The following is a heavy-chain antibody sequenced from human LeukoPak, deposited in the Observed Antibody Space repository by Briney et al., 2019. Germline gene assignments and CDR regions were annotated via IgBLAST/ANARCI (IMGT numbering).Heavy chain of an antibody. CDR1: GFTFSSHS. Sequence: SPGGSLRLSCAASGFTFSSHSMNWVRQAPGEGLEWGSSISSSSSYIYYADSVKGRFTISRDNAKNSLYLQMNRLRAEDTAVYYCARGEGPRRRTFDIWGQGTMVTVSS. J-gene: IGHJ3*02. V-gene: IGHV3-21*01. CDR2: ISSSSSYI. CDR3: ARGEGPRRRTFDI.